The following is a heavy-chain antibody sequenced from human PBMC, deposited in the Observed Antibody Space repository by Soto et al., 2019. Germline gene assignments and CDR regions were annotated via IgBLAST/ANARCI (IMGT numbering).Heavy chain of an antibody. CDR1: GFTFSSYD. J-gene: IGHJ3*02. Sequence: EVQLVESGGGLVQPGGSLRLSCAASGFTFSSYDMHWVRQARGKGLEWVSAIGTAGDTYYPGSVKGRFTISRENAKNSLYLQMNSLRAGDTAVYYCARGLVVVPAATGLAFDIWGQGTMVTVSS. CDR3: ARGLVVVPAATGLAFDI. CDR2: IGTAGDT. D-gene: IGHD2-2*01. V-gene: IGHV3-13*01.